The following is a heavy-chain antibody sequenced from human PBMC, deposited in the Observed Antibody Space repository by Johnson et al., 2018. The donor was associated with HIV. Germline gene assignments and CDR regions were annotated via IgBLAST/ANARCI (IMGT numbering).Heavy chain of an antibody. CDR1: GFTFSSYG. CDR3: AKGWGRGTFSTDDSFDI. D-gene: IGHD1-26*01. V-gene: IGHV3-30*02. J-gene: IGHJ3*02. CDR2: IRYDGSNK. Sequence: QVQLVESGGGVVQPGGSLRLSCAASGFTFSSYGMHWVRQAPGKGLEWVAFIRYDGSNKYYADSVKGRFTISRDNSKNTLYLQMNSLRAEDTAVYYWAKGWGRGTFSTDDSFDIWGQGTMVTVSS.